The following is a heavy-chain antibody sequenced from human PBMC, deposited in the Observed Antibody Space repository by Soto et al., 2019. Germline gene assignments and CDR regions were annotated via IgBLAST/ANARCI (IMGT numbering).Heavy chain of an antibody. D-gene: IGHD6-6*01. V-gene: IGHV1-3*01. Sequence: QVQLVQSGAEVKKPGASVKVSCKASGYTFTSYAMHWVRQAPGQRLEWMGWINAGNGNTKYSQKFQGRVTITRDTSASTAYMELSSLRSEDTAVYYRARAPSLYGMDVWGQGTTVTVSS. CDR3: ARAPSLYGMDV. J-gene: IGHJ6*02. CDR1: GYTFTSYA. CDR2: INAGNGNT.